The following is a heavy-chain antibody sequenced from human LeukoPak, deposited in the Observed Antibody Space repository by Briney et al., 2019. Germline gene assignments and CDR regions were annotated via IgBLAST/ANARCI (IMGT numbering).Heavy chain of an antibody. J-gene: IGHJ6*03. CDR1: GGSFSSYY. CDR3: ARDKRSRYYYMDV. Sequence: PSETLSLTCTVSGGSFSSYYRSWVRQPPGKGLEWVGYIYYSGSTKYNPSLKSRVTISVDTSKNQFSLKLSSVTAADTAVYYCARDKRSRYYYMDVWGKGTTVTVSS. CDR2: IYYSGST. V-gene: IGHV4-59*01.